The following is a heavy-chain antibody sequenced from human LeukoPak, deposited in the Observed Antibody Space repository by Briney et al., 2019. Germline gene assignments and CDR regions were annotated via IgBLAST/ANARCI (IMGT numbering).Heavy chain of an antibody. Sequence: GESLKISCKGSGYIFTNFWIGWVRQMPGKGLEWMGIIYPGDSDTRYSPSFQGQVTISADKSISTAYLQWSSLRASDTAMYYCARRGDTTRSIDYWGQGTLVTVSS. CDR2: IYPGDSDT. V-gene: IGHV5-51*01. J-gene: IGHJ4*02. CDR1: GYIFTNFW. CDR3: ARRGDTTRSIDY. D-gene: IGHD2-21*01.